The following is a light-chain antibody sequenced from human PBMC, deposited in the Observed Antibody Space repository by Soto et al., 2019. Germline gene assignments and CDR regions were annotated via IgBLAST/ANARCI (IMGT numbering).Light chain of an antibody. CDR2: GAS. J-gene: IGKJ4*01. CDR3: QQRSNWPLT. V-gene: IGKV3-11*01. Sequence: EIVLTQSPGTLSLSPGERATLSCRASQTINRNFLAWYQQRPGQAPKLLIYGASTRATGIPARFSGSGSGTDFTLTISSLEPEDFAVYYCQQRSNWPLTFGGGTKV. CDR1: QTINRNF.